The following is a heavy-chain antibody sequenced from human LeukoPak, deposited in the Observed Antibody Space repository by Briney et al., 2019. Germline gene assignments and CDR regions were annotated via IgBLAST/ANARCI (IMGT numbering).Heavy chain of an antibody. Sequence: SVKVSCKASGGTFSSYAISWVRQAPGQGLEWMGGIIPIFGTANYAQKFQGRVTITADESTSTAYMELSSLRSEDTAVYYCARVRYSGYDNYYYYYYMDVWGKGTTVTVSS. CDR1: GGTFSSYA. V-gene: IGHV1-69*13. D-gene: IGHD5-12*01. J-gene: IGHJ6*03. CDR3: ARVRYSGYDNYYYYYYMDV. CDR2: IIPIFGTA.